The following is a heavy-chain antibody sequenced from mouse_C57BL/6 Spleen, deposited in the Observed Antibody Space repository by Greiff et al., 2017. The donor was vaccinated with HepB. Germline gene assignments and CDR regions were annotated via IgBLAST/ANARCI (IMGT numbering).Heavy chain of an antibody. CDR3: ARGVTTVVHYYAMDY. J-gene: IGHJ4*01. Sequence: VQLQQPGAELVMPGASVKLSCKASGYTFTSYWMHWVKQRPGQGLEWIGEIDPSDSYTNYNQKFKGKSTLTVDKSSSTAYMQLSSLTSEDSAVYYCARGVTTVVHYYAMDYWGQGTSVTVSS. CDR2: IDPSDSYT. CDR1: GYTFTSYW. V-gene: IGHV1-69*01. D-gene: IGHD1-1*01.